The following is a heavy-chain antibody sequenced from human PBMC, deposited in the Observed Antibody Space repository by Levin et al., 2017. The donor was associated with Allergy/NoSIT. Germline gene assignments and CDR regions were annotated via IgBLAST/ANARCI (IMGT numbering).Heavy chain of an antibody. V-gene: IGHV3-9*01. CDR2: ISWNSALV. CDR3: AKGMTVTTSWFDP. D-gene: IGHD4-11*01. CDR1: GFVFDDYA. J-gene: IGHJ5*02. Sequence: LSLTCAASGFVFDDYAMYWVRQAPGKGLEWVSGISWNSALVGYADSVRGRFTISRDNAKNSLYLQMNSLRPEDTALYYCAKGMTVTTSWFDPWGQGTLVTVSS.